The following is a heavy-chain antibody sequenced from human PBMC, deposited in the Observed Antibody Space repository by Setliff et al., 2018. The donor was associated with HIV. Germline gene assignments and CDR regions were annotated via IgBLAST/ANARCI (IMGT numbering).Heavy chain of an antibody. D-gene: IGHD5-18*01. J-gene: IGHJ4*02. CDR2: INPSVGST. CDR1: GYILTSHY. Sequence: ASVKVSCKASGYILTSHYMHWVRQAPGQGLEWMGIINPSVGSTSYAQKFQGRVTMTRDTSTSTVYMELSSLRSEDTAVYYCAREGFGNTGDIAMAVLDYWGQGTLVTVSS. CDR3: AREGFGNTGDIAMAVLDY. V-gene: IGHV1-46*01.